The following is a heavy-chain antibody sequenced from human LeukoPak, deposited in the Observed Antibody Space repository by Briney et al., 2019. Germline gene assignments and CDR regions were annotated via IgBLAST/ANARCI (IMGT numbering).Heavy chain of an antibody. J-gene: IGHJ4*02. Sequence: SETLSLTCVVSGGSVSGYYWGWIRQPPGRGLEWIGYVYYSGSTNYNPSLKSRVTISVDTSKNQFSLKLSSVTAADTAVYYCAREGDYGDYVAPFDYWGQGTLVTVSS. CDR1: GGSVSGYY. V-gene: IGHV4-59*02. CDR2: VYYSGST. D-gene: IGHD4-17*01. CDR3: AREGDYGDYVAPFDY.